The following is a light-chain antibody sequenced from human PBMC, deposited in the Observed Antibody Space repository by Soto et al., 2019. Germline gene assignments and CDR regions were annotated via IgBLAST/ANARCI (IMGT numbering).Light chain of an antibody. J-gene: IGKJ1*01. V-gene: IGKV1-5*03. CDR2: MAS. CDR3: QHYNDYSRI. CDR1: QSISSW. Sequence: DIRMTQSPSTLCASIGDRVTITCRASQSISSWLAWYQQKPGKAPKLLIYMASNLQSGVPSRFSGSGSGTEFTLTISSLQPDDFATYYCQHYNDYSRIFGQGTKVEIK.